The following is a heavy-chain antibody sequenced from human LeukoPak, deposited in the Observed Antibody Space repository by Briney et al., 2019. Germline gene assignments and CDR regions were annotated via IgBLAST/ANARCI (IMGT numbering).Heavy chain of an antibody. CDR3: ARGVGPRYFDL. V-gene: IGHV1-2*02. CDR1: GYTFTDYY. CDR2: VNPNSGGT. D-gene: IGHD1-26*01. Sequence: ASVKVSCKASGYTFTDYYIHWVRQAPGHGLEWMGWVNPNSGGTNYAQKSQGRVTMTRDTSISTAYMELSRLRSDDTAVYYCARGVGPRYFDLWGRGTLVTVSS. J-gene: IGHJ2*01.